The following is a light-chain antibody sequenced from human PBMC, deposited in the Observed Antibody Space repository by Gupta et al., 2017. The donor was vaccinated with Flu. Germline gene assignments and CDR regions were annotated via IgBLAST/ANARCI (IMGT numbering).Light chain of an antibody. V-gene: IGKV1-39*01. CDR2: TAS. J-gene: IGKJ3*01. CDR3: QQSYSTPVT. Sequence: DIQMTQSPSSLSAPVGDRVTITCRASQSISTYLIWYQQKPGKAPNLLIYTASTLQSGVPSRFSGSGSGTDFTLTISSLQPEDFATYYCQQSYSTPVTFGPGTKVDIK. CDR1: QSISTY.